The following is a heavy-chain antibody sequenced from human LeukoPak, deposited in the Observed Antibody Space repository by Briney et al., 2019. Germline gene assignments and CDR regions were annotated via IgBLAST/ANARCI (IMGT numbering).Heavy chain of an antibody. CDR1: GGTFSSYA. D-gene: IGHD4-17*01. J-gene: IGHJ4*02. Sequence: ASVKVSCKASGGTFSSYAISWVRQAPGKGLEWMGGFDPEDGETIYAQKFQGRVTMTEDTSTDTAYMELSSLRSEDTAVYYCALGSFKSYGDYDEDWGQGTLVTVSS. CDR3: ALGSFKSYGDYDED. CDR2: FDPEDGET. V-gene: IGHV1-24*01.